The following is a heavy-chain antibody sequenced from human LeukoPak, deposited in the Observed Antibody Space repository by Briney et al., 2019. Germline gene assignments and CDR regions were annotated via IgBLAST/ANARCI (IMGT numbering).Heavy chain of an antibody. D-gene: IGHD2-15*01. CDR3: AREGGFCFGDTCRFFDF. CDR2: ISSSRSYI. V-gene: IGHV3-21*01. J-gene: IGHJ4*02. CDR1: GFTFSTSS. Sequence: GGSLRLSCAASGFTFSTSSLNWVRQAPGKGLEWVSSISSSRSYIYYADSVKGRFTISRDNAKNSLYLQMNSLGAEDTAVYYCAREGGFCFGDTCRFFDFWGRGTLVTVSS.